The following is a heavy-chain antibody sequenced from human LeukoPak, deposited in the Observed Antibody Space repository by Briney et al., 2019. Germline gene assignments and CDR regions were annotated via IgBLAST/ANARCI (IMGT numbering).Heavy chain of an antibody. Sequence: ASVKVSCKASGYTFTGYYIHRVRQAPGQGLEWMGWINPNSGDTNYAQNFQGRVTMTRDTSISTAYMDLSRLKFDDTALYYCARVVGKTDWGQGTLVTVSS. D-gene: IGHD1-26*01. CDR1: GYTFTGYY. CDR2: INPNSGDT. CDR3: ARVVGKTD. J-gene: IGHJ4*02. V-gene: IGHV1-2*02.